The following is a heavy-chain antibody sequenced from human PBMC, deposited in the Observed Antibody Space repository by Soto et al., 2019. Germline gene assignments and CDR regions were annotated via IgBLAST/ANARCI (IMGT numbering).Heavy chain of an antibody. D-gene: IGHD4-4*01. CDR2: ISSSGSTI. V-gene: IGHV3-11*01. J-gene: IGHJ3*02. CDR3: ARTKEPYTNAFDI. Sequence: GGSLRLSCAASGFTFSDYYMSWIRQAPGKGLEWVSYISSSGSTIYYADSVKGRFTISRDNAKNSLYLQMNSLRAEDTAVYYCARTKEPYTNAFDIWGQGTMVTVSS. CDR1: GFTFSDYY.